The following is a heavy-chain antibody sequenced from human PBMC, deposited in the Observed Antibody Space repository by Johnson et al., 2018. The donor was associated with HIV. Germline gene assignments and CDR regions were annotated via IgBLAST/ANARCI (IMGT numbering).Heavy chain of an antibody. CDR3: ARDPFGYSYGFDAFDI. V-gene: IGHV3-30*04. Sequence: QVQLVESGGGVVKPGRSLRLSCAASRFIFDHYLMGLVRQGPGKGLEWVAVISSDESYKHYGDSVKVRFTHSRDNPKNPLYLQMNSLRAEDTAVDYCARDPFGYSYGFDAFDIWGQGTMVTVSS. CDR1: RFIFDHYL. D-gene: IGHD5-18*01. CDR2: ISSDESYK. J-gene: IGHJ3*02.